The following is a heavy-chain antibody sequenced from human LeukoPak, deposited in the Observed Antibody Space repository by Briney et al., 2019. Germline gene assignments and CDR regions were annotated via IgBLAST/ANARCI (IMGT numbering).Heavy chain of an antibody. D-gene: IGHD6-19*01. CDR1: GYTFTGYY. J-gene: IGHJ4*02. V-gene: IGHV1-18*04. CDR3: AREGSSGWIFDY. CDR2: ISAYNGNT. Sequence: GASVKVSCKASGYTFTGYYMHWVRQAPGQGLEWMGWISAYNGNTNYAQKLQGRVTMTTDTSTSTAYMELRSLRSDDTAVYYCAREGSSGWIFDYWGQGTLVTVSS.